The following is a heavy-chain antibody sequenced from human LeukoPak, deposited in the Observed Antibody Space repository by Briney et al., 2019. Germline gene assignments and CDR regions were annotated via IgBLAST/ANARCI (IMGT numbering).Heavy chain of an antibody. V-gene: IGHV1-69*04. D-gene: IGHD6-6*01. CDR3: ARDQYSSLSEFDY. Sequence: GASVKVSCKASKYSFTGYYMHWVRQAPGQGLEWMGRIIPILGIANYAQKFQGRVTITADKSTSTAYMELSRLRSDDTAVYYCARDQYSSLSEFDYWGQGTLVTVSS. J-gene: IGHJ4*02. CDR2: IIPILGIA. CDR1: KYSFTGYY.